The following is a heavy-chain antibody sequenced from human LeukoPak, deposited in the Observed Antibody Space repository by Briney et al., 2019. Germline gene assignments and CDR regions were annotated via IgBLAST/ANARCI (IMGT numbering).Heavy chain of an antibody. J-gene: IGHJ4*02. D-gene: IGHD3-9*01. V-gene: IGHV1-8*01. Sequence: GASVKVSCKASGYTFTSYDINWVRQATGQGLEWMGWMNPNSGNTGYAQKFQGRVTMTRNTSISTAYMELSSLRSEDTAVYYCARAGWRYFDWKTYYFDYWGQGTLVTVS. CDR1: GYTFTSYD. CDR2: MNPNSGNT. CDR3: ARAGWRYFDWKTYYFDY.